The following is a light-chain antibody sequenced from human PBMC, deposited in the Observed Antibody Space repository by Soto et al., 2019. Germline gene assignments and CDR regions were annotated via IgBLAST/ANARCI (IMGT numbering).Light chain of an antibody. Sequence: QSVLTQPPSVSGAPGQRVTISCTGSSSNIGAGYDVHWYQQPPGTAPKLLIYDNSNRPSGVPDRLSGSKSSTSASLAITGVQDADEADYYFQSSGSSRRGSYVFGTGTKLTVL. CDR2: DNS. CDR3: QSSGSSRRGSYV. V-gene: IGLV1-40*01. J-gene: IGLJ1*01. CDR1: SSNIGAGYD.